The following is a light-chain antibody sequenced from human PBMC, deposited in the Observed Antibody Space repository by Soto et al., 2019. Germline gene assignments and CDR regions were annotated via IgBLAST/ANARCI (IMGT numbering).Light chain of an antibody. J-gene: IGKJ1*01. V-gene: IGKV1-39*01. CDR1: QSISSY. CDR2: AAS. CDR3: QQSYSTPWG. Sequence: DIQMTQSPSSLSASVGDRVTITCRASQSISSYLNWYQQKPGKAPKLLIYAASSLQSGVPSRFSGSGSGTDLTLTIRSLQPEDFATYYCQQSYSTPWGFGQGTKVEIK.